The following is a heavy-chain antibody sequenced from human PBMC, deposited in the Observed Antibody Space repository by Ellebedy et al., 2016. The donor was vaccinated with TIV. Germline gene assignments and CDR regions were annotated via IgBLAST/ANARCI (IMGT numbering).Heavy chain of an antibody. CDR2: ISFDGSDN. CDR1: GFTFGSYA. Sequence: PGGSLRLSCAASGFTFGSYAMHWVRQAPGKGLQWVGVISFDGSDNYYADSVTGRFTISRDNSKNTLYLKRNTLRAEDTALYYCAYGDYAPGYVDYWGQGTLVTVSS. V-gene: IGHV3-30*01. D-gene: IGHD4-17*01. J-gene: IGHJ4*02. CDR3: AYGDYAPGYVDY.